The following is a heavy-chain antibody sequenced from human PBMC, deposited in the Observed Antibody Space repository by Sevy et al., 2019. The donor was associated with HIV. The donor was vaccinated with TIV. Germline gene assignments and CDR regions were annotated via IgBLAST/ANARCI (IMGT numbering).Heavy chain of an antibody. V-gene: IGHV3-23*01. CDR2: ISGHASNT. CDR3: AKTSVMTTSGGFRLDAFDL. D-gene: IGHD3-16*01. J-gene: IGHJ3*01. Sequence: GGSLRLSCAGSGFTFSGVAMTWVRQAPGKGLEWVSAISGHASNTYYADSVKGRFTISRDNSRNTVYLQMNSLRVEDTAKYFCAKTSVMTTSGGFRLDAFDLWGPGTTVTVSS. CDR1: GFTFSGVA.